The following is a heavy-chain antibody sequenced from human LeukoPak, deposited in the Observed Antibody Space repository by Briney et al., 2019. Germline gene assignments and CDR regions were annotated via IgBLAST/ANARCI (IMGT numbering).Heavy chain of an antibody. J-gene: IGHJ4*02. CDR2: IKLTSDGGPS. Sequence: GGSLRLSCAASGFTFSNEWMGWVRQAPGKGLEWVGRIKLTSDGGPSDYAAPVKGRFIVSGDDSQNTLYLQMNSLKTEDTGFYYCTTDPPGPYWGQGTLVTVSS. CDR1: GFTFSNEW. V-gene: IGHV3-15*01. CDR3: TTDPPGPY.